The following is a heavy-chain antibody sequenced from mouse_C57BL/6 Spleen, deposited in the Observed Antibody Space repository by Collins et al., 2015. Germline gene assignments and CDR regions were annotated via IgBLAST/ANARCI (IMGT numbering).Heavy chain of an antibody. J-gene: IGHJ4*01. V-gene: IGHV3-6*01. Sequence: DVQLQESGPGLVKPSQSLSLTCSVTDYSITSGYYWNWIRQFPGNKLEWMGYISYDGSNNYNPSLKNRISITRDTSKNQFFLKLNSVTTEDTATYYCARWDYYAMDYWGQGTSVTVSS. CDR1: DYSITSGYY. CDR3: ARWDYYAMDY. D-gene: IGHD4-1*01. CDR2: ISYDGSN.